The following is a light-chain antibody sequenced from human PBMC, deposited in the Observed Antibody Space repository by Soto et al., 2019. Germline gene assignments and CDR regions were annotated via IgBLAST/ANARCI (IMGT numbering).Light chain of an antibody. CDR1: QSVTSSY. CDR2: GAS. J-gene: IGKJ1*01. V-gene: IGKV3-20*01. CDR3: QQFRA. Sequence: EIVLTQSPGTLSLSPGERATLSCRASQSVTSSYLAWYQQKPGQAPRLLIYGASSRATGIPDRFSGSGSGTDFTLTISSLEPEDVAVYYCQQFRAFGQGTKVEI.